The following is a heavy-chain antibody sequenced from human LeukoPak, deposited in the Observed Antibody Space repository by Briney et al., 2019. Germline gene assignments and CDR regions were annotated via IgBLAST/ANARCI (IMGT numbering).Heavy chain of an antibody. Sequence: GGSLRLSCAASGFTFSSYSMNWVRQAPGKGLEWVSYISSSISVIYYADSVRGRFTISRDNAKNSLYLQMNSLRDEDTAVYYCARDQYSGHWYYALDIWGQGTMVTVSS. CDR1: GFTFSSYS. J-gene: IGHJ3*02. V-gene: IGHV3-48*02. CDR3: ARDQYSGHWYYALDI. D-gene: IGHD6-19*01. CDR2: ISSSISVI.